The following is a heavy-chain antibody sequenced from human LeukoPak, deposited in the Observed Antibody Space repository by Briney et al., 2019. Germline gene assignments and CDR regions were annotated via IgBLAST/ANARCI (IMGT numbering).Heavy chain of an antibody. Sequence: ASVKVSCKASGYTFSDYSDYYIHWVRQAPGQGLEWMGWISPHNGVANYAQKFQGRVTMTRDTSISTAYVELSSLKSDDTAVYYRARSRGSGSYSTYYGKDVWGQGTTVTVSS. CDR1: GYTFSDYSDYY. J-gene: IGHJ6*02. CDR3: ARSRGSGSYSTYYGKDV. D-gene: IGHD3-10*01. CDR2: ISPHNGVA. V-gene: IGHV1-2*02.